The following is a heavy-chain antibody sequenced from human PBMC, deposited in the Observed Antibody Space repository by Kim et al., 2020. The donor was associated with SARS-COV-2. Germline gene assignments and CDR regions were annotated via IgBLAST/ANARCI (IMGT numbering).Heavy chain of an antibody. D-gene: IGHD3-10*01. CDR3: AQMVQAKNWFDP. Sequence: SETLSLICTVSGGSISSGYYYWGWIRQPPGKGLEWIGSVFSGGSPYYNPSLKSRVTISEDTSKNQFSLNLTSVTAADTAVYYCAQMVQAKNWFDPWGQGTRVTVSS. V-gene: IGHV4-39*07. CDR1: GGSISSGYYY. CDR2: VFSGGSP. J-gene: IGHJ5*02.